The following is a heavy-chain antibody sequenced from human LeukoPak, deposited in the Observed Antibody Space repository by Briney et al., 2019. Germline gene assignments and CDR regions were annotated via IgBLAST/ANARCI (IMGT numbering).Heavy chain of an antibody. CDR3: ARDGVYDILSGYHDYHYYGMDV. CDR1: GGTFSSYA. Sequence: ASVKVSCKASGGTFSSYAISWVRQAPGQGLEWMGRIIPILGIANYAQKFQGRVTITADKSTSTAYMELSSLRSEDTAVYYCARDGVYDILSGYHDYHYYGMDVWGQGTTVTVSS. J-gene: IGHJ6*02. V-gene: IGHV1-69*04. CDR2: IIPILGIA. D-gene: IGHD3-9*01.